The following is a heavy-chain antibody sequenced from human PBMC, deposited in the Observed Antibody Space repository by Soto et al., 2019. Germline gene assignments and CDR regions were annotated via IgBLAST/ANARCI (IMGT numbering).Heavy chain of an antibody. CDR1: GLSFSSYG. D-gene: IGHD3-22*01. CDR2: ISYDGSNK. J-gene: IGHJ3*02. CDR3: ARDRPRGITMIVVVGAFDI. Sequence: GGSLRLSCADSGLSFSSYGMHWVRQAPGEGLEWVAAISYDGSNKNYLASVEGRFTISRDNSKNTLYLQMNALRPEDTAVYYCARDRPRGITMIVVVGAFDIWGQGTMVTVSS. V-gene: IGHV3-30*03.